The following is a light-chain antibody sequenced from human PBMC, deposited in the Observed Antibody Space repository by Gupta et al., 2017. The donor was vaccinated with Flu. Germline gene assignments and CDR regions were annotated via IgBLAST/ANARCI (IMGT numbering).Light chain of an antibody. CDR1: ESVSTS. Sequence: ELVLTQSPATLSVSPGEGATLSCRASESVSTSLAWYQQKPGQPPRLLFFDAANRAAGVSGRFSDSGYGTEFLLTISGREPEDFAVYYCQQHCKWHPITFGAGTKVEIK. V-gene: IGKV3-11*01. CDR3: QQHCKWHPIT. J-gene: IGKJ4*01. CDR2: DAA.